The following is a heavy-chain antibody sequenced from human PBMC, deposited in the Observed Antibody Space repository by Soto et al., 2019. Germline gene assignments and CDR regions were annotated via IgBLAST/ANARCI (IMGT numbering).Heavy chain of an antibody. CDR2: ISGGGSTT. J-gene: IGHJ4*02. CDR1: GFKFSDYY. CDR3: ARDPYYYGSAN. V-gene: IGHV3-11*01. D-gene: IGHD3-10*01. Sequence: QVQLVESGGGLVKPGGSLRLSCAASGFKFSDYYMTWIRQAPGKGLEWVSKISGGGSTTHYADSVKGRFTVYRDNAKNSVFLQMDSLRAEDTAVYYCARDPYYYGSANWGQGTLLIVSS.